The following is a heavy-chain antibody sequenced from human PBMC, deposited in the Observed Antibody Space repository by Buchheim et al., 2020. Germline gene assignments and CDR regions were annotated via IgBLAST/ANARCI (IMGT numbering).Heavy chain of an antibody. Sequence: QVQLVESGGGVVQPGRSLRLSCAASGFTFSSYGMHWVRQAPGKGLEWVAVISYDGSNKYYADSVKGRFTISRDNSKNTLYLQMNSLRAEDTAVYYCAKVLAYCGGDCIKDFDYWGQGTL. CDR3: AKVLAYCGGDCIKDFDY. D-gene: IGHD2-21*02. V-gene: IGHV3-30*18. CDR2: ISYDGSNK. J-gene: IGHJ4*02. CDR1: GFTFSSYG.